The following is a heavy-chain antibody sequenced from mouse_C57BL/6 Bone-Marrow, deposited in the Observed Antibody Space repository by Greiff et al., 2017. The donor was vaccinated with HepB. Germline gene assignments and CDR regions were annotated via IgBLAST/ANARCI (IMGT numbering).Heavy chain of an antibody. Sequence: QVQLKQPGAELVMPGASVKLSCKASGYTFTSYWMHWVKQRPGQGLEWIGEIDPSDSYTNYNQKFKGKSTLTVDKSSSTAYMQLSSLTSEDSAVYYCAREDYYYGSSYGFAYWGQGTLVTVSA. V-gene: IGHV1-69*01. J-gene: IGHJ3*01. CDR1: GYTFTSYW. D-gene: IGHD1-1*01. CDR2: IDPSDSYT. CDR3: AREDYYYGSSYGFAY.